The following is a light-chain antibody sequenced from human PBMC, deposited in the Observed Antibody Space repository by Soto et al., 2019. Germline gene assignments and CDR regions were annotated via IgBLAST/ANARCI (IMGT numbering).Light chain of an antibody. V-gene: IGLV1-40*01. CDR2: GNS. CDR3: QSYDSSLSAHVV. J-gene: IGLJ2*01. CDR1: SYNIGAGYD. Sequence: QAVVTQPPSVSGAPGQRVTISCTGSSYNIGAGYDVHWYQQLPGTAPKLLIYGNSNRPSGVPDRFSGSKSGTSASLAITGLQAEDEADYYCQSYDSSLSAHVVFGGGTKLTVL.